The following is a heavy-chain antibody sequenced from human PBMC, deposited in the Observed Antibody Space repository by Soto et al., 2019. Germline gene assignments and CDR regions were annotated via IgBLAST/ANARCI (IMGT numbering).Heavy chain of an antibody. J-gene: IGHJ4*02. Sequence: SETLSLTCTVSGGSISSGGYYWSWIRQHPGKGLEWIGYIYYSGSTYYNPSLKSRVTISVDTSKNQFSLKLGSVTAADTAVYYCARGSYDYIWGSYRRSRPGGYYFDYWGQGTLVTVSS. D-gene: IGHD3-16*02. CDR1: GGSISSGGYY. CDR2: IYYSGST. V-gene: IGHV4-31*03. CDR3: ARGSYDYIWGSYRRSRPGGYYFDY.